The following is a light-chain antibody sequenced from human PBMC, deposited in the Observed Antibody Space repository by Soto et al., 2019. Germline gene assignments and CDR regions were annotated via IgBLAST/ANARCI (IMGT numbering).Light chain of an antibody. V-gene: IGKV3-15*01. CDR1: QSVSSN. CDR2: GAS. CDR3: QQYNNWPLT. Sequence: EIVMTQSPATLSVSPGERATLSCRASQSVSSNLAWYQQKPGQAPRLLIYGASTWATGIPARFSGSGSGTEFTLTISSLPSEDFAVYYCQQYNNWPLTFGQGTKVEIK. J-gene: IGKJ2*01.